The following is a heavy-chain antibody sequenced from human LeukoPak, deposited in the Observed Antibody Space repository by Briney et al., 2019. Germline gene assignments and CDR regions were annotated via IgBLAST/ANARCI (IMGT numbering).Heavy chain of an antibody. J-gene: IGHJ6*03. CDR1: GYTFTSYG. V-gene: IGHV1-18*01. D-gene: IGHD4-17*01. CDR2: IITYNGNT. Sequence: ASVKVSCKTSGYTFTSYGLSWVRQAPGQGLEWMGCIITYNGNTYYSQKLQGRVTMTSDTSTSTAYMELRSLRSDDTAVYYCAKTTVTSEEYFYYYMDVWGKGTTVTVSS. CDR3: AKTTVTSEEYFYYYMDV.